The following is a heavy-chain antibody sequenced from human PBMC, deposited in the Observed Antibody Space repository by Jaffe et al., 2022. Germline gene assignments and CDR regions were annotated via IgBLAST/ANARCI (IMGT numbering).Heavy chain of an antibody. CDR3: ARAFVVVPAAHPHDAFDI. D-gene: IGHD2-2*01. V-gene: IGHV4-4*02. J-gene: IGHJ3*02. CDR1: GGSISSSNW. CDR2: IYHSGST. Sequence: QVQLQESGPGLVKPSGTLSLTCAVSGGSISSSNWWSWVRQPPGKGLEWIGEIYHSGSTNYNPSLKSRVTISVDKSKNQFSLKLSSVTAADTAVYYCARAFVVVPAAHPHDAFDIWGQGTMVTVSS.